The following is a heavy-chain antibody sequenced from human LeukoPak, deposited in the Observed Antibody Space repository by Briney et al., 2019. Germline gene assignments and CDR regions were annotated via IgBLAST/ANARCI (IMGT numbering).Heavy chain of an antibody. CDR2: IYYSGST. D-gene: IGHD6-25*01. J-gene: IGHJ6*02. CDR1: GASISSGGYY. CDR3: ARDSGSYGMDV. V-gene: IGHV4-31*03. Sequence: PSQTLSLTCTVSGASISSGGYYWSWLRQHPGKGLEWIGYIYYSGSTYYNPSLKSRVTISVDTSKNQFSLKLSSVTAADTAVYYCARDSGSYGMDVWGQGTTVTVSS.